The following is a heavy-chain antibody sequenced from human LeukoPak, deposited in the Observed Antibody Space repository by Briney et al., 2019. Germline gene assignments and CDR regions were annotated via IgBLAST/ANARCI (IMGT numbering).Heavy chain of an antibody. CDR3: ANTVVPAAQFDY. V-gene: IGHV1-2*02. CDR2: ISPNSGGT. J-gene: IGHJ4*02. CDR1: GYTFTGYY. Sequence: ASVKVSCKASGYTFTGYYMHWVRQAPGQGLEWMGWISPNSGGTNYAQKFQGRVTMTRDTSISTAYMELSWLRSDDTAVYYCANTVVPAAQFDYWGQGTLVTVSS. D-gene: IGHD2-2*01.